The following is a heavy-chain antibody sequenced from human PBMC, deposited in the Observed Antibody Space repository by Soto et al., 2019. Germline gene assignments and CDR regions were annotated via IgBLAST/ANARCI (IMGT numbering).Heavy chain of an antibody. V-gene: IGHV3-23*01. Sequence: EVQLLESGGGLVQPGGSLRLSCAASGFTFISYGMNWVRQAPGTRLQWVSAISGGGDGTFYADSVKGRFTISRDNSRNTVTQQMTSLAADDTAVYCSAGKVPGSTTRPDYWYFDLWGRGTLVTVSS. CDR3: AGKVPGSTTRPDYWYFDL. CDR2: ISGGGDGT. D-gene: IGHD3-10*01. CDR1: GFTFISYG. J-gene: IGHJ2*01.